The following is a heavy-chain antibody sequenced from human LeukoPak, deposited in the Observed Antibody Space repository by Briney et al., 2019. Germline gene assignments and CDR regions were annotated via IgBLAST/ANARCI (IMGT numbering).Heavy chain of an antibody. Sequence: SETLSLTRTVSGGSVSSYYWSWIRQPPGKGLEWIGYIYYSGSTNYNPSLKSRVTISVDTSKNQFSLKLSSVTAADTAVYHCARDNWNYGSSMDVWGQGTTVTVSS. J-gene: IGHJ6*02. CDR2: IYYSGST. CDR1: GGSVSSYY. D-gene: IGHD1-7*01. V-gene: IGHV4-59*02. CDR3: ARDNWNYGSSMDV.